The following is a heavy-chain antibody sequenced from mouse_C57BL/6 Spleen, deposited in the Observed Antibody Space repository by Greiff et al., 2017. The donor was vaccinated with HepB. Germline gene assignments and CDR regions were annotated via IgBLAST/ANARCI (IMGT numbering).Heavy chain of an antibody. J-gene: IGHJ4*01. CDR1: GFTFSSYA. Sequence: EVQRVESGEGLVKPGGSLKLSCAASGFTFSSYAMSWVRQTPEKRLEWVAYISSGGDYIYYADTVKGRFTISRDNARNTLYLQMSSLKSEDTAMYYCTREGITTVVATGAMDYWGQGTSVTVSS. CDR3: TREGITTVVATGAMDY. V-gene: IGHV5-9-1*02. CDR2: ISSGGDYI. D-gene: IGHD1-1*01.